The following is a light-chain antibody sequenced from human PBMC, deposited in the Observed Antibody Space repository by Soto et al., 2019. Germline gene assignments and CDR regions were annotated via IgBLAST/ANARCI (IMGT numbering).Light chain of an antibody. CDR2: GAS. V-gene: IGKV3-20*01. CDR1: QSVSSNY. Sequence: EIVLTQSPGTLSLSPGERATLSCRASQSVSSNYLAWYQQKPGQAPRLLIYGASTRATGIPDRLSGSGSGTDFTLTISRLEPDDSAVYYCQQYGSSPTWTFGQGTKVDIK. CDR3: QQYGSSPTWT. J-gene: IGKJ1*01.